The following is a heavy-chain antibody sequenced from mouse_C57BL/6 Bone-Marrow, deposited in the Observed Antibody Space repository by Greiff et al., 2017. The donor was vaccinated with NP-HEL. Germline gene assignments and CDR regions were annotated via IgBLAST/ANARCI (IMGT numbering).Heavy chain of an antibody. V-gene: IGHV5-9-1*02. Sequence: EVKVVESGEGLVKPGGSLKLSCAASGFTFSSYAMSWVRQTPEKRLEWVAYISSGCDYIYYADTVKGRFTISRDNARNTLYLQMSSLKSEDTAMYYCTREGAYYFDYWGQGTTLTVSS. CDR1: GFTFSSYA. J-gene: IGHJ2*01. CDR3: TREGAYYFDY. CDR2: ISSGCDYI.